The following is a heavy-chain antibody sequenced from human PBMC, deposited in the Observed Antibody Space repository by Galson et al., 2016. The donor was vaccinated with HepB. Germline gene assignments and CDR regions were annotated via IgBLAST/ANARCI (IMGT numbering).Heavy chain of an antibody. V-gene: IGHV3-30*03. CDR3: ACTTRGNWFDP. D-gene: IGHD2-8*01. CDR1: GFTFNRRG. CDR2: DSMDGRRK. Sequence: SLRLSCAASGFTFNRRGMHWVRQAPGKGLEWVAADSMDGRRKFYADSVKGRFTISRDNSKNTLYLQMNSLRAEDTAVYYCACTTRGNWFDPWGQGTLVTVSS. J-gene: IGHJ5*02.